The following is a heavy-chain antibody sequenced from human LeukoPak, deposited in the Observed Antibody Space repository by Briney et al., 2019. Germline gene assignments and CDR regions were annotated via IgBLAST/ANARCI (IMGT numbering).Heavy chain of an antibody. V-gene: IGHV4-34*01. Sequence: KPSETLSLTCAVYGGSFSVVFWSWIRQPPGKGLEWIGEINRSGSTNYNPSLKNRVTMSVNTSKNQFSLKLSSVTAADTGVYYCTRANYDFGSGYLRGWFGPWGQGTLVTVSS. CDR1: GGSFSVVF. D-gene: IGHD3-3*01. CDR2: INRSGST. J-gene: IGHJ5*02. CDR3: TRANYDFGSGYLRGWFGP.